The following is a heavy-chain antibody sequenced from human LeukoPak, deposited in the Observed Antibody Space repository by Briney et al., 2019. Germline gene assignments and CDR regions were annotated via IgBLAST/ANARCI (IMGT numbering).Heavy chain of an antibody. Sequence: GGSLRLSCAASGLTFSSYAMSWVRDAPGKGLEWFSAINGSGRSTYYAASVKGRFTISRDNSKDTLYLEINSLRAEDTAVYYCAKDGAPRTRFLEWLYSPFDYWGQGTLVTVSS. V-gene: IGHV3-23*01. CDR2: INGSGRST. CDR3: AKDGAPRTRFLEWLYSPFDY. J-gene: IGHJ4*02. D-gene: IGHD3-3*01. CDR1: GLTFSSYA.